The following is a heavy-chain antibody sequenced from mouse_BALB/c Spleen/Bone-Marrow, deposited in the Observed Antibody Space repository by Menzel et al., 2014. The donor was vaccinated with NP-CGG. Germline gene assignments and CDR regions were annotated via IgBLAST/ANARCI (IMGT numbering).Heavy chain of an antibody. CDR2: IFPGTGTT. V-gene: IGHV1S132*01. CDR1: GYTFTSYW. Sequence: QVQLQQSGAELVKPGASVELSCKTSGYTFTSYWIQWVEQRPGQGLGWIGEIFPGTGTTYYNEKFKGKATLTIDTSSSTAYMQLSSLTSEDSAVYFCASRDSSGYVPDYWGQGTTLTVSS. CDR3: ASRDSSGYVPDY. D-gene: IGHD3-2*01. J-gene: IGHJ2*01.